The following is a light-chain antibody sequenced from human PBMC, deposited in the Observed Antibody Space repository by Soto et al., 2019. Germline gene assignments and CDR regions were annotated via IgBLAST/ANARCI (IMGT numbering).Light chain of an antibody. V-gene: IGKV1-8*01. J-gene: IGKJ1*01. CDR2: AAS. CDR1: QGISSY. CDR3: QQYYSYPRG. Sequence: AIRMTQSPSSLSASTGDRVTITCRASQGISSYLAWYQQKPGKAPKLLIYAASTLQSGGPSRFSGSGSWTDFTLTISCLQSEDFATYYCQQYYSYPRGFGQGTKVEIK.